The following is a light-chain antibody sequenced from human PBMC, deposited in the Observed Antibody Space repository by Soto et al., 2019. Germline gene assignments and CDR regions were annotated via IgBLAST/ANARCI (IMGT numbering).Light chain of an antibody. J-gene: IGKJ3*01. Sequence: EIVLTQSPATLSLSPGERATLSCRSSQSVSSYLAWYQQKPGQAPRLLIYDASNRATGIPARFSGSGSGTDFTLTISSLEPEDFAVYYCQQRSNWSLLFTFGPGSMVD. CDR1: QSVSSY. V-gene: IGKV3-11*01. CDR2: DAS. CDR3: QQRSNWSLLFT.